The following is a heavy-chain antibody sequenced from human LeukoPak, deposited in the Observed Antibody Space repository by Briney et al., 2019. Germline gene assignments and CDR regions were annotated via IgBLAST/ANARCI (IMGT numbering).Heavy chain of an antibody. CDR3: AREEYFQDSNGYSYYFHS. J-gene: IGHJ4*02. V-gene: IGHV4-4*07. CDR2: IYKSGPT. CDR1: GGSIGWDY. D-gene: IGHD3-22*01. Sequence: PSETLSLTCTVSGGSIGWDYWSWIRQSAGKGLEWIGRIYKSGPTNYNPSFRSRVTMSVDTSKNQFSLNVTSVTAADTAVYYCAREEYFQDSNGYSYYFHSWGQGSLVTVSS.